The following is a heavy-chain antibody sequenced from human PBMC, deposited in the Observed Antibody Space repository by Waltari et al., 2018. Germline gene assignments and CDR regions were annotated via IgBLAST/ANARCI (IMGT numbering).Heavy chain of an antibody. D-gene: IGHD3-10*01. CDR2: MYYRGCS. CDR1: GDSVTSGSYY. CDR3: ARAFGSGSYAWFDS. V-gene: IGHV4-39*01. J-gene: IGHJ5*01. Sequence: QLQLQESGPGLVKPSETLSLTCSVSGDSVTSGSYYWGWIRQPPRKGMEWIGIMYYRGCSYSNPSLKSRVTMSVDTSKNRFSLKRSSVAAADTAVYYCARAFGSGSYAWFDSWGQGTLVTVSS.